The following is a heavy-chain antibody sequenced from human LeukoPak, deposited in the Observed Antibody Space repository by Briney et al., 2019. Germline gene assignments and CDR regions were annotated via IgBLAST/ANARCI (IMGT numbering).Heavy chain of an antibody. J-gene: IGHJ4*02. Sequence: ASVKVSCKASGYTFTTYAIHWVRQAPGQRLEWLGWINTGNGDTRYSQTFQGRVTITRDTSASTAYMELSSLRPEDTAVYYCARDMGSGSLHYWGQGTLVTVSS. V-gene: IGHV1-3*04. D-gene: IGHD1-26*01. CDR1: GYTFTTYA. CDR3: ARDMGSGSLHY. CDR2: INTGNGDT.